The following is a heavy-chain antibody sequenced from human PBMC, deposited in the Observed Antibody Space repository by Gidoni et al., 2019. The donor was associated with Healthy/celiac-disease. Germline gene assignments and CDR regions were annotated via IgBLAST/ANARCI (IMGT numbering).Heavy chain of an antibody. CDR1: GGSISSSSYY. CDR2: IYYSGST. Sequence: QLQLQESGPGLVKPSETLSLTCTVSGGSISSSSYYWGWIRQPPGKGLEWIGSIYYSGSTYYNPSLKSRVTISVDTSKNQFSLKLSSVTAADTAVYYCARHVFDSGSYWGIFDYWGQGTLVTVSS. D-gene: IGHD1-26*01. V-gene: IGHV4-39*01. J-gene: IGHJ4*02. CDR3: ARHVFDSGSYWGIFDY.